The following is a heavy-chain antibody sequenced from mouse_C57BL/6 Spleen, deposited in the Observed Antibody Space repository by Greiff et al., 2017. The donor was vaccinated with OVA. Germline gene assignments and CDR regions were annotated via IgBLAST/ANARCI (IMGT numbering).Heavy chain of an antibody. D-gene: IGHD2-1*01. Sequence: QVQLQQPGAELVRPGSSVKLSCKASGYTFTSYWMHWVKQRPIQGLEWIGNIDPSDSETHYNQKFKDKATLTVDKSSSTAYMQLSSLTSEDSAVYYCARWDYGTGAYWGQGTLVTVSA. J-gene: IGHJ3*01. V-gene: IGHV1-52*01. CDR2: IDPSDSET. CDR1: GYTFTSYW. CDR3: ARWDYGTGAY.